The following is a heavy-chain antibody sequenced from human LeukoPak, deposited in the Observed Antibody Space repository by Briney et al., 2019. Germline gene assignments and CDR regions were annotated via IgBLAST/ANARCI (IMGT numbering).Heavy chain of an antibody. J-gene: IGHJ4*02. CDR2: ISAYNGNP. Sequence: GASVKVSCKASGYTFNSYGISWVRQAPGQGLEWMGWISAYNGNPNYAQNLQGRVSMTTDTSTSTAYMELRSLRSDDTAVYYCAREACSGGSCYGDYWGRGTLVTVSS. D-gene: IGHD2-15*01. V-gene: IGHV1-18*01. CDR3: AREACSGGSCYGDY. CDR1: GYTFNSYG.